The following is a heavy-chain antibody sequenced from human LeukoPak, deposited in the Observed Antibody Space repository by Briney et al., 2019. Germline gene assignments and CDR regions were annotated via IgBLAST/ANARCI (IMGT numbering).Heavy chain of an antibody. CDR1: GGSISSYY. V-gene: IGHV4-34*01. CDR3: ARPNYYDSSGYYYFDY. J-gene: IGHJ4*02. D-gene: IGHD3-22*01. CDR2: INHSGST. Sequence: PSETLSLTCTVSGGSISSYYWSWIRQPPGKGLEWIGEINHSGSTNYNPSPKSRVTISVDTSKNQFSLKLSSVTAADTAVYYCARPNYYDSSGYYYFDYWGQGTLVTVSS.